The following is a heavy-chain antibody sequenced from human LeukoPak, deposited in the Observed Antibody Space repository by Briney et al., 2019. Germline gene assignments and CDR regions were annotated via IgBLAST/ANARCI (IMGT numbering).Heavy chain of an antibody. D-gene: IGHD1-26*01. CDR1: GFTFSSYA. J-gene: IGHJ4*02. CDR2: ISYDGSNK. CDR3: ARDHPSGSFDY. V-gene: IGHV3-30*01. Sequence: GGSLRLSCAASGFTFSSYAMHWVRQAPGKGLEWVAVISYDGSNKYYADSVKGRFTISRDNPKNTLYLQMNSLRAEDTAVYYCARDHPSGSFDYWGQGTLVTVSS.